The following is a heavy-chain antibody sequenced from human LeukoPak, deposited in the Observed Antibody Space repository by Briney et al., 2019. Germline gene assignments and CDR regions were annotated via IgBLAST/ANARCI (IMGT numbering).Heavy chain of an antibody. CDR3: ATPTNYYDSSGYYSFDY. V-gene: IGHV1-69*13. CDR2: IIPIFGTA. D-gene: IGHD3-22*01. J-gene: IGHJ4*02. CDR1: GGTFSSYA. Sequence: SVKVSCKASGGTFSSYAISWVRQAPGQGLEWMGGIIPIFGTANYAQKFQGRVTITADESTSTAYMELSSLRSEETAVYYCATPTNYYDSSGYYSFDYWGQGTLVTVSS.